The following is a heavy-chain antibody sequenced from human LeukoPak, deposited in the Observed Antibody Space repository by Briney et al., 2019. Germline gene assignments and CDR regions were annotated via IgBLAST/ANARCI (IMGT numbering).Heavy chain of an antibody. V-gene: IGHV4-34*01. CDR3: ASGGEDYVAY. D-gene: IGHD3-10*02. Sequence: SETLSLTCAVYGGSFSGYYWSWIRQPPGKGLEWIGEINHSGSTNYNPSLKSRVTISVETSKNQFSLKLSSVTAADTAVYYCASGGEDYVAYWGQGTLVTVSS. CDR1: GGSFSGYY. J-gene: IGHJ4*02. CDR2: INHSGST.